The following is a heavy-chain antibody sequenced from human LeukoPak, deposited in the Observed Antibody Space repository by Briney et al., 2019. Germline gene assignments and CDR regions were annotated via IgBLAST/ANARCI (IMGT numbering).Heavy chain of an antibody. CDR3: ARHSAEAADY. V-gene: IGHV5-51*01. CDR2: IYPGDSDT. D-gene: IGHD6-19*01. CDR1: GYLFTSYW. Sequence: GESLQISCKGSGYLFTSYWIGWVRQLPGKGLEWMGIIYPGDSDTRYSPSFQGQVTISADKSISTAYLQWSSLKASDTAMYYCARHSAEAADYWGQGTLVAVSS. J-gene: IGHJ4*02.